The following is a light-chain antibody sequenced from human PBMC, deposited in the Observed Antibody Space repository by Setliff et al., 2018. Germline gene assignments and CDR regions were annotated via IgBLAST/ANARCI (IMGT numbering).Light chain of an antibody. V-gene: IGLV2-14*01. CDR2: EVT. J-gene: IGLJ2*01. CDR3: LSYTSETTHAL. CDR1: TSDVGGYDY. Sequence: QSVLTQPAAVSGSPGQSIAISCTGTTSDVGGYDYVSWYQHHPGKAPKLTIFEVTKRPSGVSDRFSGSKSGNTASLTISGLQAEDEADYYCLSYTSETTHALFGGGTKVTVL.